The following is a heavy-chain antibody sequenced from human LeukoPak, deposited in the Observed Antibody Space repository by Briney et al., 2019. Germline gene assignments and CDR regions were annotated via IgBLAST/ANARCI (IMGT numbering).Heavy chain of an antibody. Sequence: PGGSLRLSCAASGFTFSSYAMHWVRQAPGKGLEWVAVISYDGSNKYYADSVKGRFTISRDNSKNTLYLQMNSLRAEDTAVYYCARETYDFWSGYYFGMDVWGQGTTVTVSS. CDR3: ARETYDFWSGYYFGMDV. CDR1: GFTFSSYA. CDR2: ISYDGSNK. J-gene: IGHJ6*02. V-gene: IGHV3-30-3*01. D-gene: IGHD3-3*01.